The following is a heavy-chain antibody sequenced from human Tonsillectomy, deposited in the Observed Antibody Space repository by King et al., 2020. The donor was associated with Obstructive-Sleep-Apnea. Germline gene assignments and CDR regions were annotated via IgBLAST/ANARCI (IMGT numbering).Heavy chain of an antibody. V-gene: IGHV4-59*01. D-gene: IGHD6-13*01. Sequence: VQLQESGPGLVKPSETLSLTCTVSGGSISSYYWSWIRQPPGRGLEWSGYIYYSGSTNSNPALKSGVTISVDTSKNQFSRKLSSVTAAETAVYYCARDAAAAGFGKGGWFDPWGQGTLVTVSS. CDR3: ARDAAAAGFGKGGWFDP. J-gene: IGHJ5*02. CDR2: IYYSGST. CDR1: GGSISSYY.